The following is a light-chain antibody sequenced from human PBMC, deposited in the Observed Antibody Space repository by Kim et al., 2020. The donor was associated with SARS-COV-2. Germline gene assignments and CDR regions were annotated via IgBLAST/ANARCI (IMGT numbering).Light chain of an antibody. V-gene: IGLV1-51*01. CDR1: SSNIDNNY. CDR2: DNN. CDR3: GTWDSSLSAWV. Sequence: QSVLTQPPSVSAAPGQKVTISCSGSSSNIDNNYVSWYQQLPGTAPKLLIYDNNKRPSGIPDRFSGSKSGTSATLGITGLQTGDEADYYCGTWDSSLSAWVFGGGTKVTVL. J-gene: IGLJ3*02.